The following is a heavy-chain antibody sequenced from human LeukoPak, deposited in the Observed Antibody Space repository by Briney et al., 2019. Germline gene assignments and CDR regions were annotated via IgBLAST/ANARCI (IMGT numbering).Heavy chain of an antibody. D-gene: IGHD2-8*01. V-gene: IGHV1-2*02. Sequence: ASVKVSCKASGYTFTGYYMHWVRQAPGQGLEWMGWINPNSGGTNYAQKFQGRVTMTRDTSISTAYMELSRLRSDDTAVYYCARGNGRYCTNGVCYPLLYFDYWGQGTLVTVSS. J-gene: IGHJ4*02. CDR3: ARGNGRYCTNGVCYPLLYFDY. CDR1: GYTFTGYY. CDR2: INPNSGGT.